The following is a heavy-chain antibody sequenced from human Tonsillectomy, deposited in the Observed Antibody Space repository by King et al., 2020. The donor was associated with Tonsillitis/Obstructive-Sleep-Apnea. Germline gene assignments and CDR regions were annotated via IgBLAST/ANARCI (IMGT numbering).Heavy chain of an antibody. V-gene: IGHV3-23*04. CDR3: AKDIRIRGVPHFDL. D-gene: IGHD3-10*01. CDR2: ISGSGDST. J-gene: IGHJ4*02. Sequence: VQLVESGGGLAQPGGSLRLSCAASRFTFSSYAMSWVRQAPGKGLEWVSAISGSGDSTYYADSVKGRFTISRDNSKNTLYLQMNSLRAEDTAVYYCAKDIRIRGVPHFDLWGQGTLVTVSS. CDR1: RFTFSSYA.